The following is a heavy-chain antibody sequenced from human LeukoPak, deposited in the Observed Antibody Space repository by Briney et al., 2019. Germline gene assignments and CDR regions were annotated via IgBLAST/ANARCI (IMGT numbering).Heavy chain of an antibody. CDR1: GFTFSSYG. J-gene: IGHJ4*02. D-gene: IGHD2-15*01. CDR3: ASLGYCSGGSCYGNDY. Sequence: PGGSLRLPCAASGFTFSSYGMHWVRQAPGKGLEWVAVIWYDGSNKYYADSVKGRFTISRDNSKNTLYLQMNSLRAEDTAVYYCASLGYCSGGSCYGNDYWGQGTLVTVSS. CDR2: IWYDGSNK. V-gene: IGHV3-33*01.